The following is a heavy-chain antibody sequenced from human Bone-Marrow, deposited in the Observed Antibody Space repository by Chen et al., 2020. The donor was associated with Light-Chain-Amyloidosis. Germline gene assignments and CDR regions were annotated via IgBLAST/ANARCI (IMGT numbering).Heavy chain of an antibody. Sequence: QVQLQESGPGLVKPSETLSLTGTVSGGSISSYYWSWIRQPPGKGLEWIGYIYYRGSTNYNPSLKSRVTISVDTSKNQFSLKLSSVTAADTAVYYCARGSRITIFGVSYPFDAFDIWGQGTMVTVSS. CDR1: GGSISSYY. D-gene: IGHD3-3*01. V-gene: IGHV4-59*01. CDR3: ARGSRITIFGVSYPFDAFDI. CDR2: IYYRGST. J-gene: IGHJ3*02.